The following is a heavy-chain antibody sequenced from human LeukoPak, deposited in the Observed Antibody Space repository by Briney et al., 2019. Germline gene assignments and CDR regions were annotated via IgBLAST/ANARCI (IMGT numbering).Heavy chain of an antibody. D-gene: IGHD3-10*01. CDR2: IYYSGST. CDR1: GGSISSSSYY. CDR3: ARDLMVRGVPSSAEDY. J-gene: IGHJ4*02. V-gene: IGHV4-39*01. Sequence: SETLSLTCTVSGGSISSSSYYWGWIRQPPGKGLEWIGSIYYSGSTYYNPSLKSRVTISVDTSKNQFSLKLSSVTAADTAVYYCARDLMVRGVPSSAEDYWGQGTLVTVSS.